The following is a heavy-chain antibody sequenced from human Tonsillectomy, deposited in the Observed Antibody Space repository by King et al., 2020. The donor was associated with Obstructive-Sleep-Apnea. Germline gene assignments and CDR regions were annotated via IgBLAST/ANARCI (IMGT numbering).Heavy chain of an antibody. V-gene: IGHV3-23*04. CDR2: MNSGGSRT. CDR1: GFTFSSYS. D-gene: IGHD4-17*01. Sequence: GQLVQSGGGLVQPGGSLRLSCAASGFTFSSYSMTWVRQAPGKGLEWVSGMNSGGSRTYYADSVKGRFTISRDNAKNTLYLQLNSLRAEDSAVYYCAKALYGDYVGFDSWGQGTLVTVSS. CDR3: AKALYGDYVGFDS. J-gene: IGHJ5*01.